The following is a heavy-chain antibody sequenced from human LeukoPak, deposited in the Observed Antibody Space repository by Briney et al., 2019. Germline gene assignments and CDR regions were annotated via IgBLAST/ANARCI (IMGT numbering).Heavy chain of an antibody. V-gene: IGHV3-21*01. CDR2: ISSSSSYI. D-gene: IGHD3-22*01. CDR3: ARGGSGYLNPDAFDI. Sequence: GGSLRLFCAASGFTFSSYSMNWVRQAPGKGLEWVSSISSSSSYIYYADSVKGRFTISRDNAKNSLYLQMNSLRAEDTAVYYCARGGSGYLNPDAFDIWGQGTMVTVSS. CDR1: GFTFSSYS. J-gene: IGHJ3*02.